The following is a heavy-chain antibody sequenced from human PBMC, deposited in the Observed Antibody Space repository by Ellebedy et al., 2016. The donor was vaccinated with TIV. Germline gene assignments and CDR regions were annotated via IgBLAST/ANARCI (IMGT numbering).Heavy chain of an antibody. J-gene: IGHJ4*02. CDR3: ARDGAVPGGKGDY. CDR2: IKDDGSET. CDR1: GFTFSSYG. V-gene: IGHV3-74*01. D-gene: IGHD4-23*01. Sequence: PGGSLRLSCAASGFTFSSYGMHWVRQAPGKGLVWVSRIKDDGSETSYVDSVKGRFIVSRDNAKNTLYLQMNSLRVEDTAMYYCARDGAVPGGKGDYWGQGTLVIVSS.